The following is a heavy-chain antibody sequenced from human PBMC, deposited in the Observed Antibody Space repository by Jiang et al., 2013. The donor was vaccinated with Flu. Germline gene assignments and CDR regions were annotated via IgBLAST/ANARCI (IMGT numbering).Heavy chain of an antibody. J-gene: IGHJ4*02. CDR3: ARGWYRGLDY. Sequence: LLKPSETLSLTCAVYGGSFSGYYWSWIRQPPGKGLEWIGEINHSGSTNYNPSLKSRVTISVDTSKNQFSLKLSSVTAADTAVYYCARGWYRGLDYWGQGTLVTVSS. CDR1: GGSFSGYY. D-gene: IGHD6-13*01. V-gene: IGHV4-34*01. CDR2: INHSGST.